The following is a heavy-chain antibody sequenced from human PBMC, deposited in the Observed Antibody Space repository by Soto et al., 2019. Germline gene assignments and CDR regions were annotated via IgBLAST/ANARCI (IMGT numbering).Heavy chain of an antibody. V-gene: IGHV4-59*01. J-gene: IGHJ4*02. CDR2: AYYDGST. CDR3: AKVRFGDSDY. Sequence: QVQLQESGPGLVKASETLSLTCSVSGVSISRYYWSWIRQPPGKGLEWIGYAYYDGSTGYSPSLKSRVTMAVDTSKKQVSLKLSSVTAADTAVYYCAKVRFGDSDYWGQGTRVTVSS. CDR1: GVSISRYY. D-gene: IGHD4-17*01.